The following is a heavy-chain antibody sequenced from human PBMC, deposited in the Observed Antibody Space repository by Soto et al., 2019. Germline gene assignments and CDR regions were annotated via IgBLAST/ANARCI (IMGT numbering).Heavy chain of an antibody. CDR3: TTGDIVVVPAAMYTRDYYYGMDV. D-gene: IGHD2-2*01. V-gene: IGHV3-15*07. J-gene: IGHJ6*02. Sequence: GGSLRLSCAASGFTFSNAWMNWVRQAPGKGLEWVGRIKSKTDGGTTDYAAPVKGRFTISRDDSKNTLYLQRNSLKTEDTAVYYCTTGDIVVVPAAMYTRDYYYGMDVWGQGTTVTVSS. CDR1: GFTFSNAW. CDR2: IKSKTDGGTT.